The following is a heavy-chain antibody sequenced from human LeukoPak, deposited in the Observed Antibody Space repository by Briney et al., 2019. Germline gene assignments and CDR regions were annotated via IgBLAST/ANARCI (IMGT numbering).Heavy chain of an antibody. CDR1: GGSISSYY. CDR3: ARVEENYWGPDLGYCSGGSCQQARNAFDI. CDR2: IYYSGST. D-gene: IGHD2-15*01. Sequence: RSSETLSLTCTVSGGSISSYYWSWIRQPPGKGLEWIGYIYYSGSTNYNPSLKSRVTISVDTSKNQFSLKLSSVTAADTAVYYCARVEENYWGPDLGYCSGGSCQQARNAFDIWGQGTMVTVSS. V-gene: IGHV4-59*01. J-gene: IGHJ3*02.